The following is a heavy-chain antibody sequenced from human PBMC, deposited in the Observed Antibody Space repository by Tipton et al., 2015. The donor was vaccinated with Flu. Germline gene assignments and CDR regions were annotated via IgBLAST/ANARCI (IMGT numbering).Heavy chain of an antibody. CDR2: IYSGGST. D-gene: IGHD1-26*01. J-gene: IGHJ3*02. CDR1: GFSVSSNY. V-gene: IGHV3-53*01. Sequence: VQLVQSGGGLIQPGGSLRLSCAASGFSVSSNYMSWVRQAPGKGLEWVSVIYSGGSTYYADSVKGRFTISRDNSKLYLQMNSLRAEDTAVYYCSGTQGTFDIWGQGTMVTVSS. CDR3: SGTQGTFDI.